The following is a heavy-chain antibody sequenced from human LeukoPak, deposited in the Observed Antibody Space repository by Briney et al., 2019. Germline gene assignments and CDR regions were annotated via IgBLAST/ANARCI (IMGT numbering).Heavy chain of an antibody. CDR2: IIPILGIA. CDR3: AFGYNWNDGGSLDY. J-gene: IGHJ4*02. CDR1: GYTFTSYA. D-gene: IGHD1-1*01. V-gene: IGHV1-69*04. Sequence: ASVKVSCKASGYTFTSYAISWVRQAPGQGLEWMGRIIPILGIANYAQKFQGRVTITADKSTSTAYTELSSLRSEDTAVYYCAFGYNWNDGGSLDYWGQGTLVTVSS.